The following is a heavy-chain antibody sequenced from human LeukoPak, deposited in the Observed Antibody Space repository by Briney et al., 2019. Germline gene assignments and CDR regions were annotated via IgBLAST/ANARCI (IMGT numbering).Heavy chain of an antibody. V-gene: IGHV1-18*04. D-gene: IGHD3-10*01. Sequence: ASVKVSCKASGYTFTGYYMHWVRQAPGQGLEWMGWISGYNGNTNSAQKVQGRVTMTTDTSTSTAYMELRSLRSDDTAVYYCVRDRGEWIDQYYGMDVWGQGTTVTVSS. CDR3: VRDRGEWIDQYYGMDV. J-gene: IGHJ6*02. CDR1: GYTFTGYY. CDR2: ISGYNGNT.